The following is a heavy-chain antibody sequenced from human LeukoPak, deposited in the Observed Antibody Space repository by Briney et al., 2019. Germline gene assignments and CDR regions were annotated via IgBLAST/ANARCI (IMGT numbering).Heavy chain of an antibody. Sequence: ASVKVSCKASGYTFTSYDINWVRQAPGQGLEWMGWINPNSGGTNYAQKFQGRVTMTRDTSISTAYMELSRLRSDDTAVYYCARDQEYYDFWSGYRHYYYMDVWGKGTTVTVSS. J-gene: IGHJ6*03. CDR1: GYTFTSYD. V-gene: IGHV1-2*02. D-gene: IGHD3-3*01. CDR3: ARDQEYYDFWSGYRHYYYMDV. CDR2: INPNSGGT.